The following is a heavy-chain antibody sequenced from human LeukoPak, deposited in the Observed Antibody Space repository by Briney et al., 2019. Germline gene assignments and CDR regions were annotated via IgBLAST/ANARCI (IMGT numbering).Heavy chain of an antibody. D-gene: IGHD1-26*01. CDR2: ISGSGGST. Sequence: PGGSLRLSCAASGFTFSSYAMSWVRQAPKKGLEWVSAISGSGGSTYYADSVKGRFTISRDNSKNTLYLQMNSLRAEDTAVYYCAKDPSKWELRYFDYWGQGTLVTVSS. CDR1: GFTFSSYA. V-gene: IGHV3-23*01. CDR3: AKDPSKWELRYFDY. J-gene: IGHJ4*02.